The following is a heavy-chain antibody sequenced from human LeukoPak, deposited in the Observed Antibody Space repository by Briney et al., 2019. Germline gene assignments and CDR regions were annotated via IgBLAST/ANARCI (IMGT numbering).Heavy chain of an antibody. CDR2: INHSGST. J-gene: IGHJ4*02. CDR3: ARGLVGYCSSTSCYKRVYFDY. D-gene: IGHD2-2*02. CDR1: GGSFSGYY. Sequence: PSETLSLTCAVYGGSFSGYYWSWIRQPPGKGLEWIGEINHSGSTNYNPSLKSRVTISVDTSKNQFSLQLSSVTAADTAVYYCARGLVGYCSSTSCYKRVYFDYWGQGTLVTVSS. V-gene: IGHV4-34*01.